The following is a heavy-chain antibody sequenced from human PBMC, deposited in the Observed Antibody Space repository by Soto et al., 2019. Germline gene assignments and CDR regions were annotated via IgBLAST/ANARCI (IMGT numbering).Heavy chain of an antibody. Sequence: HGESLKISCKGSGYSFTSYWISWVRQMPGKGLEWMGRIDPSDSYTNYSPSFQGHVTISADKSISTAYLQWSSLKASDTAMYYCARRGTTGTYRYYYYGMDVWGQGTTVTVSS. CDR3: ARRGTTGTYRYYYYGMDV. J-gene: IGHJ6*02. CDR1: GYSFTSYW. D-gene: IGHD1-1*01. CDR2: IDPSDSYT. V-gene: IGHV5-10-1*01.